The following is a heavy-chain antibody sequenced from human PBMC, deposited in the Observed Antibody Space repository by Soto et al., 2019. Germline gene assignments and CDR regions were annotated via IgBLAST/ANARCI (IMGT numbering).Heavy chain of an antibody. V-gene: IGHV1-69*08. D-gene: IGHD2-8*01. CDR1: GDTFRAFG. J-gene: IGHJ3*02. CDR3: ARWTNAVGSESAFDI. CDR2: IIPILNTA. Sequence: QVQLVQSGAEVRKPGSSVKVSCQVSGDTFRAFGITWVRQAPGQGLEWMGRIIPILNTADYAQKVKGRVTITADRSTNTAYMELSSLISDDTAVYFCARWTNAVGSESAFDIWGQGTTVTVSS.